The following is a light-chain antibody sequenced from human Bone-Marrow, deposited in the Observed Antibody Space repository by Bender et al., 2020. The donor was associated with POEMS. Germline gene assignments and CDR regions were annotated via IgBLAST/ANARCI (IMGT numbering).Light chain of an antibody. CDR3: QAWDSGTGV. V-gene: IGLV3-1*01. J-gene: IGLJ2*01. Sequence: SYELTQPPSVSVAPGQTASISCSGINLGEKYASWYQQKPGQSPVLVIYQDNRRPSGIPERFSGSNSGNTATLTIAGTQTIDDGDYYCQAWDSGTGVFGGGTKLTVL. CDR2: QDN. CDR1: NLGEKY.